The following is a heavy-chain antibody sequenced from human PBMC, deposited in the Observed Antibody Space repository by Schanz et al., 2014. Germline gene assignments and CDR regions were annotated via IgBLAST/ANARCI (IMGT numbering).Heavy chain of an antibody. J-gene: IGHJ4*02. D-gene: IGHD3-3*01. CDR3: ARHHDFWSGPDGRYLDL. CDR2: IYYSGNT. CDR1: GASISSTTYY. Sequence: QLQLQESGPGLVKPSETLSLTCSVSGASISSTTYYWGWVRQPPGKGLEWIGNIYYSGNTYYNPSLESGVTGSIDTPGNHFSLPLPSVTAADTAVYYCARHHDFWSGPDGRYLDLWGQGTLVTVSS. V-gene: IGHV4-39*01.